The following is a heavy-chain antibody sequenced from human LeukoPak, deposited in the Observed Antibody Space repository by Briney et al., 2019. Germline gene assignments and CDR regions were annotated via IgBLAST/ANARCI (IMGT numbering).Heavy chain of an antibody. CDR3: VRGSGGDGYSYWGDY. D-gene: IGHD5-24*01. Sequence: GGSLRLSCAASGFTLSHYGMHWVRQAPGMGLEWVAVIWFDGCKIHYPDSVKGRFTISRDNSKNTLYLQMDNLRADDTAVYYCVRGSGGDGYSYWGDYWGQGTLVTVSP. CDR1: GFTLSHYG. CDR2: IWFDGCKI. V-gene: IGHV3-33*01. J-gene: IGHJ4*02.